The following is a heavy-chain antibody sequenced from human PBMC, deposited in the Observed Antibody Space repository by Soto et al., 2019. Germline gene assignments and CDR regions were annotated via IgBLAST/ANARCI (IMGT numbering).Heavy chain of an antibody. V-gene: IGHV4-39*07. CDR1: GGFISRSSHY. D-gene: IGHD5-18*01. Sequence: SQTLSLTCTVSGGFISRSSHYWGWIRQPPGKGLEWIGGISDSGITNYNPSLKSRVTISVDTSKNQFSLKLSSVTAADTAVYYCARGTGRIQLWTLYNWFDPWGQGTLVTVSS. CDR3: ARGTGRIQLWTLYNWFDP. J-gene: IGHJ5*02. CDR2: ISDSGIT.